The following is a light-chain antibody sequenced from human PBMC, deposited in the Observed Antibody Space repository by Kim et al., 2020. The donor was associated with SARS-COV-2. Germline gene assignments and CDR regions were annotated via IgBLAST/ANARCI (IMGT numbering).Light chain of an antibody. V-gene: IGKV4-1*01. CDR3: HQYYSSPDT. CDR2: WAS. CDR1: QSVLYSSNNKNY. Sequence: DIVMTQSPDSLAVSLGERATINCKSSQSVLYSSNNKNYLAWYQQKPGQPPKLLIYWASTRESGVPDRFSGSGSGTDFTLTISSLQAEDVDVYYCHQYYSSPDTFGQGTKLEI. J-gene: IGKJ2*01.